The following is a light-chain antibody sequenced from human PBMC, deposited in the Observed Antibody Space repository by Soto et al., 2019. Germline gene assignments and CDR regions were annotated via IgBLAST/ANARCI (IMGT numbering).Light chain of an antibody. CDR3: HQYNNWPPWT. CDR2: DAS. Sequence: EIVLTQSPGTLSLSPGERATLSCRASHSVSPFLAWYQQRPGQAPRLLIHDASNRATDIPARFSGSGSGTDFTLTISSLEPEDFAVYYCHQYNNWPPWTFGQGTKVDIK. J-gene: IGKJ1*01. V-gene: IGKV3-11*01. CDR1: HSVSPF.